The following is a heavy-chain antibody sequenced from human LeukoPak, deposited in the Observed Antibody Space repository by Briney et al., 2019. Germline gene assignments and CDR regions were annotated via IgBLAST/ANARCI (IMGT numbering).Heavy chain of an antibody. CDR2: ISGRGGST. D-gene: IGHD1-26*01. J-gene: IGHJ4*02. CDR1: GFTFSSHA. CDR3: AKGIVGATRKINFFDY. Sequence: VGSLRPSCAASGFTFSSHAMSWLRHAPGTGLEWVSAISGRGGSTYYADSVKGRFTISRDNSKNTVYLQMNSLRAEDTAVYYCAKGIVGATRKINFFDYWGQGTLVTVSS. V-gene: IGHV3-23*01.